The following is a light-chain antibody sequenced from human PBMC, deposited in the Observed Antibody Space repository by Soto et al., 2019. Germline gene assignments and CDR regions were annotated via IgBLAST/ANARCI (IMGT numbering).Light chain of an antibody. CDR3: RSYTSSSTLLYV. CDR1: SSDVGGYNY. V-gene: IGLV2-14*01. Sequence: QSALTQPASVSGSPGQSITISCTGTSSDVGGYNYVSWYQQHPGKAPKLMIYDVSNRPSGVSNRFSGSKSVNTASLTISGLQAEDEADYYCRSYTSSSTLLYVFGTGTKLTVL. CDR2: DVS. J-gene: IGLJ1*01.